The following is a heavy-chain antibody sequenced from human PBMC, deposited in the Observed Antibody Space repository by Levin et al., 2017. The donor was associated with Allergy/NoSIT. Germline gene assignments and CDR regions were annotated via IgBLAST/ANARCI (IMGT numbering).Heavy chain of an antibody. CDR2: IYHSGST. Sequence: SETLSLTCAVSGGSISSSNWWSWVRQPPGKGLEWIGEIYHSGSTNYNPSLKSRVTISVDKSKNQFSLKLSSVTAADTAVYYCARVHPFGELFLGGGDAFDIWGQGTMVTVSS. CDR3: ARVHPFGELFLGGGDAFDI. D-gene: IGHD3-10*01. CDR1: GGSISSSNW. J-gene: IGHJ3*02. V-gene: IGHV4-4*02.